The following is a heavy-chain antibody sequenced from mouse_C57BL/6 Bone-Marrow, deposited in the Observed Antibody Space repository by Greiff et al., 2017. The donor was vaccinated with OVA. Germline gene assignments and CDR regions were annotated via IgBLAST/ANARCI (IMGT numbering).Heavy chain of an antibody. CDR1: GFSLTSYG. Sequence: VQLQQSGPGLVQPSQSLSITCTVSGFSLTSYGVHWVRQSPGKGLEWLGVIWRGGSTDYNAAFMSRLSIIKDNSESQVFFKMNSLQADDTAIYYGAKLLDCGSSWCFDVWGTGTTVTVSS. V-gene: IGHV2-5*01. J-gene: IGHJ1*03. CDR2: IWRGGST. D-gene: IGHD1-1*01. CDR3: AKLLDCGSSWCFDV.